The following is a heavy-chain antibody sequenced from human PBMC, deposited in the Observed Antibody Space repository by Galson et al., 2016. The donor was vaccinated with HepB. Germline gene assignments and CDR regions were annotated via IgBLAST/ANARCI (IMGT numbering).Heavy chain of an antibody. CDR1: GYGFINHR. J-gene: IGHJ4*02. D-gene: IGHD1-26*01. CDR3: ARGHSGSSLPYFEY. CDR2: IYPGDSEP. V-gene: IGHV5-51*01. Sequence: QSGAEVKKPGESLRISCEGSGYGFINHRIVWVRQMPGKGLEWMGIIYPGDSEPRYSPSFKGQVTISADKSIGTAYLQWSSLKASDTAMYYCARGHSGSSLPYFEYWGQGTLVTVSS.